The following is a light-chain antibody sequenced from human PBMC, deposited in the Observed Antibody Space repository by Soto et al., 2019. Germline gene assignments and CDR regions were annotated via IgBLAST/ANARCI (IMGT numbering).Light chain of an antibody. CDR1: SSNIENHH. J-gene: IGLJ3*02. CDR3: AAWDDRLSIPV. CDR2: RDN. Sequence: QTVVTQETSASGPPGQRVTISCLGSSSNIENHHVIWYQQLPGAAPKLIIYRDNQRPSGVPDRISGSKSGTSASLAISDLRSEDEGDYYCAAWDDRLSIPVFGGGTKLTVL. V-gene: IGLV1-47*01.